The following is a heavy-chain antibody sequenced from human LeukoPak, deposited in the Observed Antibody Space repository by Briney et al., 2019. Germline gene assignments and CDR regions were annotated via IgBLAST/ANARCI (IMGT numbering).Heavy chain of an antibody. Sequence: SETLSLTCTVYGASFSGYYWSWIRQPPRMGLEWIGEVSHTGIAKYIPSLKTRVTISLDTSKSKFSLRLRSVTTAHTSVYYCARYGSFDGSNYYSFDYWGQGTLVTVSS. CDR3: ARYGSFDGSNYYSFDY. CDR1: GASFSGYY. CDR2: VSHTGIA. D-gene: IGHD4/OR15-4a*01. V-gene: IGHV4-34*01. J-gene: IGHJ4*02.